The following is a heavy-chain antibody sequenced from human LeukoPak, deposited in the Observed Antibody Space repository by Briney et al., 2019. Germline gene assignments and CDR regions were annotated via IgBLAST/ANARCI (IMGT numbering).Heavy chain of an antibody. CDR2: IWYDGSNK. J-gene: IGHJ4*02. V-gene: IGHV3-33*08. Sequence: GGSLRLSCAASGFTFSSYAMHWVRQAPGKGLEWVAVIWYDGSNKYYADSVKGRFTISRDNSKNTLYLQMNSLRAEDTAVYYCARGPDYGGSYFDYWGQGTLVTVSS. CDR1: GFTFSSYA. CDR3: ARGPDYGGSYFDY. D-gene: IGHD4-23*01.